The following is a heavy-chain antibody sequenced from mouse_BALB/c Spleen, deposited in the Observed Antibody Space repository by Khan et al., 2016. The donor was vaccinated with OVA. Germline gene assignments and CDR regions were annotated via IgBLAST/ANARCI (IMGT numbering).Heavy chain of an antibody. V-gene: IGHV2-6-1*01. J-gene: IGHJ4*01. CDR2: IWSDGST. CDR1: GFSLTNYG. CDR3: ARQPYYHYYVMDY. Sequence: QMQLEESGPGLVAPSQSLSITYTISGFSLTNYGVHWVRQPPGKGLEWLVVIWSDGSTTYNSALKSRLSISKDNSKSQVFLKMNSLQTDDTAMYYCARQPYYHYYVMDYWGQGTSVTVSS. D-gene: IGHD2-10*01.